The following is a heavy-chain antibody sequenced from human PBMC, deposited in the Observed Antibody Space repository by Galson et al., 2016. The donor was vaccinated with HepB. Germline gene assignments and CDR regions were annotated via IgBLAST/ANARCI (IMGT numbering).Heavy chain of an antibody. V-gene: IGHV3-33*06. CDR2: IWFDGSKD. D-gene: IGHD2-15*01. J-gene: IGHJ6*02. CDR1: GFTFSGYT. CDR3: AKGAEGGIDV. Sequence: SLRLSCAASGFTFSGYTMHWVRQAPGKGLEWVAVIWFDGSKDYYADSVQGRFTVSRDNSKSTMDLQMRSLRGDDTAVYYCAKGAEGGIDVWGQGTTVTVSS.